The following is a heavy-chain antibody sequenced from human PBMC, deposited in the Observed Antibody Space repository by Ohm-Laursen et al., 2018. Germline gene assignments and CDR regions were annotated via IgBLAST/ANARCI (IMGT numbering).Heavy chain of an antibody. CDR2: ISGDKFST. D-gene: IGHD3-22*01. CDR1: GLTLSSSW. J-gene: IGHJ4*02. Sequence: SLRLSCAASGLTLSSSWIHWFRQAPGKGLVWVSRISGDKFSTDYADSVKGRFTISRDNSKNTLYVQMNSLRAEDTALYYCATYYDSNGCLDYWGQGTLVTVSS. V-gene: IGHV3-74*01. CDR3: ATYYDSNGCLDY.